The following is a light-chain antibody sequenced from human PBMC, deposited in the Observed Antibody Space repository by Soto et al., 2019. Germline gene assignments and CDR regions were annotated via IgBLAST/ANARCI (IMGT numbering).Light chain of an antibody. CDR3: QQYGTSTT. J-gene: IGKJ1*01. Sequence: EIVMTQSPATLSVSPGEGATLSCRASQSVRASYLAWYQQSPGQPPRLLIYDASTRAPGIPDRFSGSGSGTDFTLTIRRLEPEDFAVYYCQQYGTSTTFGQGTKVDIK. CDR1: QSVRASY. V-gene: IGKV3-20*01. CDR2: DAS.